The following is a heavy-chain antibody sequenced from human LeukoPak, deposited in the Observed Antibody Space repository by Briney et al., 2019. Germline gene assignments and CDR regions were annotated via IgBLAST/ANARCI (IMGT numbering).Heavy chain of an antibody. D-gene: IGHD5-12*01. CDR3: ASGSGH. CDR2: ISGSGGST. CDR1: GSTFSSYA. V-gene: IGHV3-23*01. Sequence: GGSLRLSCAASGSTFSSYAMSWVRQAPGKGLEWVSAISGSGGSTYYADSVKGRFTISRDNAKNSLYLQMNSLRDEDTAVFYCASGSGHWGQGTLVTVSS. J-gene: IGHJ4*02.